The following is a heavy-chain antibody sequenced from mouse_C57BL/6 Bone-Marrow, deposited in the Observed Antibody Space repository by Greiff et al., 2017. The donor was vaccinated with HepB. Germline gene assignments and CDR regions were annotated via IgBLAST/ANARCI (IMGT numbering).Heavy chain of an antibody. J-gene: IGHJ1*03. CDR3: ASLYSTTGDWYFDV. CDR1: GYTFTSYW. D-gene: IGHD2-1*01. Sequence: QVQLKQPGAELVKPGASVKMSCKASGYTFTSYWITWVKQRPGQGLEWIGDIYPGSGSTNYNEKFKSKATLTVDTSSSTAYMQLSSLTSEDSAVYYCASLYSTTGDWYFDVWGTGTTVTVSS. CDR2: IYPGSGST. V-gene: IGHV1-55*01.